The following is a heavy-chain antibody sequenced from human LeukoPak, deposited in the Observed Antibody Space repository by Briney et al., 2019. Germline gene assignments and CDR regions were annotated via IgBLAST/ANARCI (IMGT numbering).Heavy chain of an antibody. V-gene: IGHV1-46*01. D-gene: IGHD3-10*01. CDR2: INPSGGST. CDR3: AREPPYGSGSYNPHDDAFDI. CDR1: GYTFTSYY. Sequence: GASVKVSCKASGYTFTSYYMHWVRQAPGQGLEWMGIINPSGGSTSYAQKFQGRVTMTRDMSTSTVYMELSSLRSEDTVVYYCAREPPYGSGSYNPHDDAFDIWGQGTMVTVSP. J-gene: IGHJ3*02.